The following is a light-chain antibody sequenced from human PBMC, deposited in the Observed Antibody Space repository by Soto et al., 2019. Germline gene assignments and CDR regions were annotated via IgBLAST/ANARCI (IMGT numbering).Light chain of an antibody. Sequence: QSALTQPASVSGSPGQSITISCTGTSSDVGGYNYVSWYQQHPGKAPKLMVYEVDKRPSGVSNRFSGSKSGITASLTISGLQAEDEADYYCCSYAGDSTFVVFGGGTKLTVL. CDR1: SSDVGGYNY. CDR2: EVD. V-gene: IGLV2-23*02. J-gene: IGLJ2*01. CDR3: CSYAGDSTFVV.